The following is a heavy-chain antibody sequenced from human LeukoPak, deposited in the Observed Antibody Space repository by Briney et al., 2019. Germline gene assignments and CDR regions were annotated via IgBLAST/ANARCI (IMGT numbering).Heavy chain of an antibody. D-gene: IGHD2-2*01. CDR3: ARDWEDIVVVPFDP. CDR2: ISSSSSYI. Sequence: RGSLRLSCAASGFTFSSYSMNWVRQAPGKGLEWVSSISSSSSYIYYADSVKGRFTISRDNAKNSLYLQMNSLRAEDTAVYYCARDWEDIVVVPFDPWGQGTLVTVSS. V-gene: IGHV3-21*01. CDR1: GFTFSSYS. J-gene: IGHJ5*02.